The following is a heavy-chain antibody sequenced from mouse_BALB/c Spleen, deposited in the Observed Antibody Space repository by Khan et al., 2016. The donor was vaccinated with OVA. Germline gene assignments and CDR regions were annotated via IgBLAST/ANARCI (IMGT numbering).Heavy chain of an antibody. CDR1: GFTFSSYS. V-gene: IGHV5-6*02. D-gene: IGHD4-1*01. J-gene: IGHJ3*01. CDR3: ASHLTGSFAY. CDR2: ISSGGDYT. Sequence: EVKLEVSGGDLVKPGGSLKLSCAASGFTFSSYSMSWVRQTPDKRLEWVASISSGGDYTYYPDIVKGRFTISRDNAKNPLYPQMSSLKSEDTAMYYCASHLTGSFAYWGQGTLVTVSA.